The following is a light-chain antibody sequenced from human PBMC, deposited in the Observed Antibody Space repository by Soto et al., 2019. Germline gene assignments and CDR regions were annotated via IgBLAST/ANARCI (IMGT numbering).Light chain of an antibody. J-gene: IGLJ1*01. CDR1: SGDIVSYNR. Sequence: QSVLTQPASVSGSPGQSITISCTGTSGDIVSYNRVSLYQQHPGKAPKLIIYEVTDRPSGVSNRFSGSKSGNTASLTISGLQAEDEAEYYCSSYTNINARACVFGTGTKVTVL. CDR2: EVT. V-gene: IGLV2-14*01. CDR3: SSYTNINARACV.